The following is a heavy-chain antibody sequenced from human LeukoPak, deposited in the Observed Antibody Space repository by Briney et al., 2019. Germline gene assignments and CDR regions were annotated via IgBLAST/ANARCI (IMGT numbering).Heavy chain of an antibody. J-gene: IGHJ4*02. CDR2: ISAGSDST. V-gene: IGHV3-23*01. D-gene: IGHD3-10*01. CDR3: AEDGSKHLWFGELPSAYFDY. CDR1: GFTFGTSG. Sequence: GGSLRLSCAASGFTFGTSGMSWVRQTPGKGLEWVSSISAGSDSTDYADSVKGRFTISRDNSKNTLYLQMNSLRAEDTAVYYCAEDGSKHLWFGELPSAYFDYWGQGTLVTVSS.